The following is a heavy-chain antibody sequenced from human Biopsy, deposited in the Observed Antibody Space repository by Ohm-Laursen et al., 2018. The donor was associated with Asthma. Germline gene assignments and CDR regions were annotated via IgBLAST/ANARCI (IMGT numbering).Heavy chain of an antibody. Sequence: SVKVSCKASGDSFSNYAISWVRQAPGQGLEWMGGLIPVLGTPDHAQMFEGRVTITADESTSTAYVELSSLSSEDTAVYYCARGYSGSDRIVYYYSGLEVWGQGTTVTVSS. CDR1: GDSFSNYA. J-gene: IGHJ6*02. CDR2: LIPVLGTP. D-gene: IGHD5-12*01. V-gene: IGHV1-69*01. CDR3: ARGYSGSDRIVYYYSGLEV.